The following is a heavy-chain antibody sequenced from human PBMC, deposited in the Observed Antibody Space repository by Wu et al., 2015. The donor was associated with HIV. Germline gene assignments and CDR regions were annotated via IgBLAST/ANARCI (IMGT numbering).Heavy chain of an antibody. CDR2: MNPNSGNT. CDR3: ARAVRGSRLGYYYYMDV. J-gene: IGHJ6*03. V-gene: IGHV1-8*03. D-gene: IGHD3-16*01. Sequence: QVQMVQSEAEVKKPGASVTVSCKASRDIVSDYGVHWVRQAPGQGLEWMGWMNPNSGNTGYAQKFQGRVTITRNTSISTAYMELSSLRSEDTAVYYCARAVRGSRLGYYYYMDVWGKGPRSPSP. CDR1: RDIVSDYG.